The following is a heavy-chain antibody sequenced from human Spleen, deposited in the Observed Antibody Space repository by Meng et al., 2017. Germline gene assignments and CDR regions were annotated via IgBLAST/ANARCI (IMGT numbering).Heavy chain of an antibody. J-gene: IGHJ4*03. CDR1: GYTFTGYY. Sequence: QVHLVQSGCEVTKAGASVTVSWKPSGYTFTGYYMHWVRQAPGQGLEWMGWINTNTGNPTYARGFTGRFVFSVDTSFSTAYLQINNLQADDTAVYYCTKNPSAYDVWGQGTLVTVSS. CDR2: INTNTGNP. V-gene: IGHV7-4-1*02. D-gene: IGHD3-22*01. CDR3: TKNPSAYDV.